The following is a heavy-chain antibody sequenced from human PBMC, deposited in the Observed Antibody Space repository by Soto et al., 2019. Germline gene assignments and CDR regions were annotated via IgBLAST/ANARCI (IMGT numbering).Heavy chain of an antibody. Sequence: QVQLQESGPGLVKPSQTLSLTCTVSGGSISSGDYYWSWIRQPPGKGLEWIGYIYYSGSTYYNPSLKSRVTISVDTSKNQFSLKLSSVTAADTAVYYCARRIYYYDSSGYYYNDAFDIWGQGTMVTVSS. J-gene: IGHJ3*02. V-gene: IGHV4-30-4*01. D-gene: IGHD3-22*01. CDR2: IYYSGST. CDR3: ARRIYYYDSSGYYYNDAFDI. CDR1: GGSISSGDYY.